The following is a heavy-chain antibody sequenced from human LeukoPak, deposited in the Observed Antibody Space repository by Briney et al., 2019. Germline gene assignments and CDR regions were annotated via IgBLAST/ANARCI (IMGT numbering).Heavy chain of an antibody. D-gene: IGHD4-17*01. J-gene: IGHJ4*02. Sequence: SETLSLTCTVSGYSISSGYYWGWIRQPPGKGLEWIGEISHSGSTNYNPSLKSRVNISVDRSKNQLSLNLAFVTAADTAVYYCARELGGDFDALDYWGQGTLVTVSS. CDR2: ISHSGST. CDR3: ARELGGDFDALDY. V-gene: IGHV4-38-2*02. CDR1: GYSISSGYY.